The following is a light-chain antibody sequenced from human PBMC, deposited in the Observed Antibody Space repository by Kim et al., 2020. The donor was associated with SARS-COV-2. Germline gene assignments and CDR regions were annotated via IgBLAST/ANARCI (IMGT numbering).Light chain of an antibody. V-gene: IGKV3-20*01. CDR2: GAS. J-gene: IGKJ4*01. CDR1: QSVSSSY. CDR3: QQYGSSPPLT. Sequence: PGGRATLSCRASQSVSSSYLAWYQQKPGQAPRLLIYGASSRATGIPDRFSGSGSGTEFTLTISRLEPEDFAVYYCQQYGSSPPLTFGGGTKVDIK.